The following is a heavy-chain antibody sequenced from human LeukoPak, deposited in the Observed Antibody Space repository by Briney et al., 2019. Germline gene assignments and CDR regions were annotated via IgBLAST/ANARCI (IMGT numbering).Heavy chain of an antibody. V-gene: IGHV3-9*01. CDR2: ISWNSGSI. D-gene: IGHD6-19*01. CDR3: AKDAVPVAGPLYYFDY. J-gene: IGHJ4*02. Sequence: GGSLRLSCAASGFTLDDYAMHWVRQAPGKGLEWVSGISWNSGSIGYADSVKGRFTISRDNAKNSLYLQMNSLRAEDTALYYCAKDAVPVAGPLYYFDYWGQGTLVTVSS. CDR1: GFTLDDYA.